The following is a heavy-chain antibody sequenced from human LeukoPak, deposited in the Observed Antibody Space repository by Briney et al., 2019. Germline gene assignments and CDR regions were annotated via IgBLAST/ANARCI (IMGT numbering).Heavy chain of an antibody. CDR2: IRSKANSYAT. J-gene: IGHJ4*02. D-gene: IGHD3-22*01. CDR1: GFTFSGSA. Sequence: GGSLRLSRAASGFTFSGSAMHWVRQASGKGLEWVGRIRSKANSYATTYAASVKGRFTISRDDSKNTAYLQMNSLKTEDTAVYYCTRPTYYYDSSGYYHDYWGQGTLVTVSS. V-gene: IGHV3-73*01. CDR3: TRPTYYYDSSGYYHDY.